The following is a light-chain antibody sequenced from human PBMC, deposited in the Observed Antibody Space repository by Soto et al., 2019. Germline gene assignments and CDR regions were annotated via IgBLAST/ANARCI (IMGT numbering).Light chain of an antibody. J-gene: IGLJ1*01. CDR2: EVN. V-gene: IGLV2-14*01. CDR3: FSFTTTSAHV. CDR1: RSDIGAYDH. Sequence: QSALTHPASLPWSPGQSSTISSTGTRSDIGAYDHVSWFQQHPGKATKLMITEVNNRSSGVSSRFSGSKSGNTAYLTISGLQVDGEAEYFCFSFTTTSAHVFGTGTKVTVL.